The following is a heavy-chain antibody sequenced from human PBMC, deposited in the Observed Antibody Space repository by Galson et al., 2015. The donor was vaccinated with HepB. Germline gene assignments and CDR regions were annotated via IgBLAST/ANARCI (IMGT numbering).Heavy chain of an antibody. CDR3: AKDFYDYVWGSYRDPIDY. V-gene: IGHV3-30*18. CDR1: GFTFSSYG. Sequence: SLRLSCAASGFTFSSYGMHWVRQAPGKGLEWVAVISYDGSNKYYADSVKGRFTISRDNSKNTLYLQMNSLRAEDTAVYYCAKDFYDYVWGSYRDPIDYWGQGTLVTVSS. D-gene: IGHD3-16*02. CDR2: ISYDGSNK. J-gene: IGHJ4*02.